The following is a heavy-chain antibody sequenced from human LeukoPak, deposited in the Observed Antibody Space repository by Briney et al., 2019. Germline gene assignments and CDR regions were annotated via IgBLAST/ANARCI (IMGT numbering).Heavy chain of an antibody. D-gene: IGHD6-19*01. CDR2: IWYDGSNK. CDR1: GFTFSNYG. CDR3: ARVASSGWYIHDY. Sequence: PGGSLRLSCAASGFTFSNYGMHWVRQAPGKGLDGVAVIWYDGSNKYYADSVKGRFTISRDNSKNTLYLQMNSLRAEATAVYYCARVASSGWYIHDYWGQGTLVTVSS. J-gene: IGHJ4*02. V-gene: IGHV3-33*01.